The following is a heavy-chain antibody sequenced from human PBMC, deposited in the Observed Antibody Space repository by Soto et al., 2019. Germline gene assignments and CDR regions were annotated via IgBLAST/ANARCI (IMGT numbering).Heavy chain of an antibody. CDR3: AREWTEHIGVQPWFDP. CDR1: GGTFSSYA. J-gene: IGHJ5*02. V-gene: IGHV1-69*01. CDR2: IIPIFGTA. D-gene: IGHD1-1*01. Sequence: QVQLVQSGAEVKKPGSSVKVSFKASGGTFSSYAISWVRQAPGQGLEWMGGIIPIFGTANYAQKFQGRVTITADESTSTAYMELSSLRSEDTAVYYCAREWTEHIGVQPWFDPWGQGTLVTVSS.